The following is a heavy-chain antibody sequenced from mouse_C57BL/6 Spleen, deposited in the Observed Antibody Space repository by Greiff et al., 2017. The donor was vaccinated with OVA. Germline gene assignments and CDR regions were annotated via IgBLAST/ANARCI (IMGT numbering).Heavy chain of an antibody. CDR3: ARERYYGEGWFAY. J-gene: IGHJ3*01. CDR2: ISYDGSN. Sequence: VQLKESGPGLVKPSQSLSLTCSVTGYSITSGYYWNWIRQFPGNKLEWMVYISYDGSNNYNPSLKNIISITRDKYKNQFVLKLKSVTTEDTATYYCARERYYGEGWFAYWGQGTLVTVSA. CDR1: GYSITSGYY. V-gene: IGHV3-6*01. D-gene: IGHD1-1*01.